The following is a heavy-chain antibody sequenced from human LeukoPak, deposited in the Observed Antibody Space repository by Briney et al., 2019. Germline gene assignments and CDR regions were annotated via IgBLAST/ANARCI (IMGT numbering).Heavy chain of an antibody. V-gene: IGHV4-38-2*02. CDR1: GYSISSGYY. D-gene: IGHD4-17*01. J-gene: IGHJ4*02. CDR3: ARADGDRNFDY. CDR2: IYHSGST. Sequence: PSETLSLTCTVSGYSISSGYYWGWIRQPPGKGLEWIGSIYHSGSTNYNPSLKSRVTISVDTSKNQFSLKLSSVTAADTAVYYCARADGDRNFDYWGQGTLVTVSS.